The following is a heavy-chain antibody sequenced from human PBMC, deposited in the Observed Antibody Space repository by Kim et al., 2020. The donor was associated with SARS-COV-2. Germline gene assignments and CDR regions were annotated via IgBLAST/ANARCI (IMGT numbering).Heavy chain of an antibody. CDR2: T. D-gene: IGHD1-1*01. J-gene: IGHJ5*02. Sequence: TNYNPSFWSRVTISLDRSKNQFSLKMTSVTAADTAVYYCAREAATSTWLDPWGQGTLVTVSS. V-gene: IGHV4-4*02. CDR3: AREAATSTWLDP.